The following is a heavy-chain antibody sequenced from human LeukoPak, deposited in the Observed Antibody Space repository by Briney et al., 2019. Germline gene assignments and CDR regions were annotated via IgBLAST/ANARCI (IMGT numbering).Heavy chain of an antibody. D-gene: IGHD3-10*01. CDR2: INHSGST. J-gene: IGHJ5*02. CDR3: ARDLGDYYGSGSYFDP. CDR1: GGSFSGYY. Sequence: SETLSLTCAVYGGSFSGYYWSWIRQPPGKGLEWIGEINHSGSTNYNPSLKSRVTISVDTSKNQFSLKLSSVTAADTAVYYCARDLGDYYGSGSYFDPWGQGTLVTVSS. V-gene: IGHV4-34*01.